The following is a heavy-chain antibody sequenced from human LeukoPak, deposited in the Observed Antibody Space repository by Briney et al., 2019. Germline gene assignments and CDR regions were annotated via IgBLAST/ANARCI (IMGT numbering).Heavy chain of an antibody. CDR2: INSDGSWT. J-gene: IGHJ4*02. CDR1: GNYW. Sequence: PGGSLRLSCAASGNYWMHWVRQAPGKGLVWVSHINSDGSWTGYADSVKGRFTISKDNAKNTVYLQMNNLRAEDTAVYYCVSFYGTYWGRGTLVTVSS. V-gene: IGHV3-74*01. CDR3: VSFYGTY. D-gene: IGHD2-2*01.